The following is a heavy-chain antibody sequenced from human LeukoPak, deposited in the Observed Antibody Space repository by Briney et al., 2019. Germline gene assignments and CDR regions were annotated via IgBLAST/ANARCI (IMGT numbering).Heavy chain of an antibody. D-gene: IGHD3-10*01. CDR3: ARHLSGKKDF. V-gene: IGHV4-39*01. J-gene: IGHJ4*02. CDR1: GASISTSHPY. Sequence: SETLSLTCTVSGASISTSHPYWGWIRQPPGKGLQWIGSILYSGATYYNPSLESRVTISLDPSKTLLSLKLTSVTASDTAVYFCARHLSGKKDFWGQGALVTVSS. CDR2: ILYSGAT.